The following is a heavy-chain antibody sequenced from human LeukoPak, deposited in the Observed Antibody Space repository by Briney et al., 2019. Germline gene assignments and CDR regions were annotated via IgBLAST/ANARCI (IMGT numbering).Heavy chain of an antibody. CDR2: INPNSGGT. Sequence: PRASVKVSCKVSGYTFTAYYMHWVRQAPGQGLEWMGWINPNSGGTNYAQKFQGRVTMTRDTSISTAYMELSRLRSDDTAVYYCARDILGRSNGGSNYFGMEVWGQGTTVTVSS. CDR3: ARDILGRSNGGSNYFGMEV. CDR1: GYTFTAYY. D-gene: IGHD2-8*01. V-gene: IGHV1-2*02. J-gene: IGHJ6*02.